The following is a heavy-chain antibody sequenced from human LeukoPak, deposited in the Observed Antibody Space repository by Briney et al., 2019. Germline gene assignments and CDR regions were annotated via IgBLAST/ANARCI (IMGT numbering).Heavy chain of an antibody. CDR1: GFTFSSYG. Sequence: QPGRSLRLSCAASGFTFSSYGMHWVRQAPGKGLEWVAVISYDGSNKCYADSVKGRFTISRDNSKNTLYLQMNSLRAEDTAVYYCAKGSSGWYYFDYWGQGTLVTVSS. J-gene: IGHJ4*02. CDR2: ISYDGSNK. D-gene: IGHD6-19*01. V-gene: IGHV3-30*18. CDR3: AKGSSGWYYFDY.